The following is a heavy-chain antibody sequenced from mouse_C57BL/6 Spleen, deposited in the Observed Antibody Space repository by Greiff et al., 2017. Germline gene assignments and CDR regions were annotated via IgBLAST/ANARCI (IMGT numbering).Heavy chain of an antibody. Sequence: EVQLQQSGPELVKPGASVKISCKASGYTFTDYYMNWVKQSPGKSLEWIGDINPNNGGTSYNQKFKGKATLTVDKSSSTASMELRRLTSEDSAVYYCAKPDDYYGTWCAYWGQGTLVTVSA. D-gene: IGHD2-3*01. V-gene: IGHV1-26*01. CDR1: GYTFTDYY. CDR2: INPNNGGT. J-gene: IGHJ3*01. CDR3: AKPDDYYGTWCAY.